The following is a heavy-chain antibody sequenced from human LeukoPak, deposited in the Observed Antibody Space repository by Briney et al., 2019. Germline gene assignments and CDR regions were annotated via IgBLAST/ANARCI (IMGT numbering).Heavy chain of an antibody. Sequence: PGGSLRLSCTVSGFTVSSNSMNWVRQAPGKGLEWVSYISSSGSNIKYADSVKGRFTISRGNAKNSVYLQMNSLRAEDTAVYYCARDIKGQYQDAFDIWGQGTMVTVSS. V-gene: IGHV3-48*04. CDR2: ISSSGSNI. CDR1: GFTVSSNS. J-gene: IGHJ3*02. CDR3: ARDIKGQYQDAFDI. D-gene: IGHD2-2*01.